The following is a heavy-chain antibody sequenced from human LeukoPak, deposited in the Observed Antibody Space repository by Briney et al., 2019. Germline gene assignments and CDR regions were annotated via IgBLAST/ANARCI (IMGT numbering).Heavy chain of an antibody. D-gene: IGHD3-9*01. CDR1: GFTFSSYS. Sequence: PGGSPRLSCAASGFTFSSYSMNWVRQAPGKGLEWVSSISSSSSYIYYADSVKGRFTISRDNAKNSLYLQMNSLRAEDTAVYYCASEVRLGDYWGQGTLVTVSS. CDR3: ASEVRLGDY. V-gene: IGHV3-21*01. J-gene: IGHJ4*02. CDR2: ISSSSSYI.